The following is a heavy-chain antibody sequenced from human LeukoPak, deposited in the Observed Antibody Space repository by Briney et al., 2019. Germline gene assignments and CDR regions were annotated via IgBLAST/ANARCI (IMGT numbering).Heavy chain of an antibody. J-gene: IGHJ4*02. CDR3: AREEMATIGAFDY. V-gene: IGHV1-69*05. CDR1: GGTFSSYA. Sequence: SVKVSCKASGGTFSSYAISWVRQAPGQGLEWMGGIIPIFGTANYAQKFQGRVTITTDESTSTAYMELSSLRSEDTAVYYCAREEMATIGAFDYWGQGTLVTVSS. D-gene: IGHD5-24*01. CDR2: IIPIFGTA.